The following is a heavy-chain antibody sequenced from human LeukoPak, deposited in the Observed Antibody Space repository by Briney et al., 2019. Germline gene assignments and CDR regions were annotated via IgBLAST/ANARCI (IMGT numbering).Heavy chain of an antibody. D-gene: IGHD2-21*02. V-gene: IGHV3-33*01. J-gene: IGHJ4*02. Sequence: SGGSLRLSCATSGFTFNRFGMHGVRKAPGKGLEWVAVIWYDGSNKDYADSVKGRFTISRDNSKNTLYLQMSGLRAEDTAVYYCATSAHIEVGTAPPPDYWGQGTLVTVTS. CDR2: IWYDGSNK. CDR1: GFTFNRFG. CDR3: ATSAHIEVGTAPPPDY.